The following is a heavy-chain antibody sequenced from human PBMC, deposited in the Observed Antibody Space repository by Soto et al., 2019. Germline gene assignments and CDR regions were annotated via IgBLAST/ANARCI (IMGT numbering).Heavy chain of an antibody. D-gene: IGHD4-17*01. Sequence: GGSLRLSCAASGFGFSTHALSWVRQAPGKGLEWLSSITNTGITTHYADSVKGRFTISRENSRNTLHLQMNNLRVDDTAVYYCAKGFDYGDTKHIGHRGQGTLVTVSS. CDR1: GFGFSTHA. V-gene: IGHV3-23*01. CDR3: AKGFDYGDTKHIGH. J-gene: IGHJ4*02. CDR2: ITNTGITT.